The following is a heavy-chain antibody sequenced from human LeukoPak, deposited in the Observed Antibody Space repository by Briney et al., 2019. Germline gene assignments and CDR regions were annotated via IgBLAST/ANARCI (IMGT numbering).Heavy chain of an antibody. V-gene: IGHV3-23*01. CDR3: ARFYGNYVVGYFDY. D-gene: IGHD4-11*01. CDR2: ISGSGGST. Sequence: PGGSLRLSCAASGFTFSSYAMGWVRQAPGKGLEWVSAISGSGGSTYYADSVKGRFTISRDNSKNTLYLQMNSLRAEDTAVYYCARFYGNYVVGYFDYWGQGTLVTVSS. J-gene: IGHJ4*02. CDR1: GFTFSSYA.